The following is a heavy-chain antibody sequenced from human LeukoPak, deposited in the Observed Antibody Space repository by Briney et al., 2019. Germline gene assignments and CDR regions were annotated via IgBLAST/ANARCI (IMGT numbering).Heavy chain of an antibody. CDR1: GYTFTSYY. Sequence: ASVKVSCKASGYTFTSYYMHWVRQAPGQGLEWMGRINPNSGATNYAQKFQGRVTMTRDTSISTAYMELTTLRSDDTAVYYCAKSIEYCGADCYGYFDLWGRGTLVTVSS. CDR2: INPNSGAT. V-gene: IGHV1-2*06. D-gene: IGHD2-21*02. CDR3: AKSIEYCGADCYGYFDL. J-gene: IGHJ2*01.